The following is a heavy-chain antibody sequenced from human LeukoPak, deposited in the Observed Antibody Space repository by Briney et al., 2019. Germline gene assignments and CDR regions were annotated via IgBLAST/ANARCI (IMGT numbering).Heavy chain of an antibody. Sequence: SQTLSLTCTVSGGSISSGGYYWSWIRRPPGKGLEWIGYIYHSGSTYYNPSLKSRVTISVDRSKNQFSLKLSSVTAADTAVYYCARELNNDPYYDFWSGYYAFDYWGQGTLVTVSS. J-gene: IGHJ4*02. V-gene: IGHV4-30-2*01. D-gene: IGHD3-3*01. CDR1: GGSISSGGYY. CDR2: IYHSGST. CDR3: ARELNNDPYYDFWSGYYAFDY.